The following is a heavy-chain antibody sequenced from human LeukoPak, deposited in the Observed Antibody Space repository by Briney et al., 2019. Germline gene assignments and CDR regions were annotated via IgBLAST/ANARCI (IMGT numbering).Heavy chain of an antibody. CDR1: GGSFSGYY. CDR3: ARARRRIGIAVAYIDY. Sequence: SETLSLTCAVYGGSFSGYYWSWIRQPPGKGLEWIGYIYYSGSTNYNPSLKSRVTISVDTSKNQFSLKLSSVTAADTAVYYCARARRRIGIAVAYIDYWGQGTLVTVSS. J-gene: IGHJ4*02. D-gene: IGHD6-19*01. CDR2: IYYSGST. V-gene: IGHV4-59*01.